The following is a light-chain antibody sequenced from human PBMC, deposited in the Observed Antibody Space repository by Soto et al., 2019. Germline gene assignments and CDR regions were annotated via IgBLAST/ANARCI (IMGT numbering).Light chain of an antibody. CDR2: AAS. CDR3: QQLNSYPLT. V-gene: IGKV1-9*01. Sequence: DIQLTQSPSFLSASVGDRVTITCRASQGVANYFALYQQKPGKAPNLLIYAASTLQGGVPSRFSGSGSGTEFTLTISSLQPEDFATYYCQQLNSYPLTFGGGTKVEIK. J-gene: IGKJ4*01. CDR1: QGVANY.